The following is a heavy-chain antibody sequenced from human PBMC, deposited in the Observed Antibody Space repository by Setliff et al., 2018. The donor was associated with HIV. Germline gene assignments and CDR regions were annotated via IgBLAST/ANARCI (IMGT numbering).Heavy chain of an antibody. Sequence: GGSLRLSCAASGFTFSTSAMHWVRQAPGKGLEWVAVISYAGSNEYYGDSVKGRFTVSRDTSKNTLFLQMNSLRDDDTALYYCARGHYGEWGQGTLVTVSS. CDR1: GFTFSTSA. CDR3: ARGHYGE. J-gene: IGHJ4*02. D-gene: IGHD4-17*01. V-gene: IGHV3-30*04. CDR2: ISYAGSNE.